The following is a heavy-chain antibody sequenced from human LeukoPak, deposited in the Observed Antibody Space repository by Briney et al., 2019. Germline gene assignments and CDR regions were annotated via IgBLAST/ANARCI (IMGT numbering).Heavy chain of an antibody. D-gene: IGHD5-18*01. J-gene: IGHJ4*02. Sequence: SETLSLTCTVPGGSISSGDYYWSWIRQPPGKGLEWIGYIYYSGTTYYNPSLKSRVTISVDTSKNQFSLKLSSVTAADTAVYYCASAYSYGYRFDYWGQGTLVTVSS. CDR1: GGSISSGDYY. CDR2: IYYSGTT. V-gene: IGHV4-30-4*01. CDR3: ASAYSYGYRFDY.